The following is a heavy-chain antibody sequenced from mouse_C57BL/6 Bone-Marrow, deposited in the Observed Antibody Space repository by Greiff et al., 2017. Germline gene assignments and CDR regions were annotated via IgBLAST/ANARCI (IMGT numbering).Heavy chain of an antibody. D-gene: IGHD1-1*02. Sequence: VKVVESGPGLVQPSQSLSITCTVSGFSLTSYGVHWVRQSPGKGLEWLGVIWRGGSTDYNAAFMSRLSITKDNSKSQVFFKMNSLQADDTAIYYCATYGPPWYFDVWGTGTTVTVSS. CDR2: IWRGGST. V-gene: IGHV2-5*01. CDR3: ATYGPPWYFDV. J-gene: IGHJ1*03. CDR1: GFSLTSYG.